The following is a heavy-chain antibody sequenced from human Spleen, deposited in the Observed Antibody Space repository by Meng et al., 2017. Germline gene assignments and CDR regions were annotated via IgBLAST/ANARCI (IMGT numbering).Heavy chain of an antibody. V-gene: IGHV4-4*02. CDR1: GGSMNDNW. D-gene: IGHD3-22*01. Sequence: QVQLQESGPGLVRPSGTLSLTCGVSGGSMNDNWWSWVRQPPEKGLEWIGEIYHSGNTNYNPSLKSRVIMSIDNSKNQFSLRLTSVIAADTAVYYCVYFRSGYFSSGQGTLVTVSS. CDR3: VYFRSGYFS. CDR2: IYHSGNT. J-gene: IGHJ5*02.